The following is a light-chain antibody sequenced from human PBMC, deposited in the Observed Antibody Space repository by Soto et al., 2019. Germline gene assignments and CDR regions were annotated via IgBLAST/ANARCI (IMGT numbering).Light chain of an antibody. Sequence: EIVLTQSPGTLSLSPGERATLSCRASQSVSSSYLAWYQQKPGQAPRLLIYGASSRATGIPDRFSGSGSGTDFTLTISRLEPEAFAVYYCQQYGSSQFTFGPGTKVDIK. CDR2: GAS. CDR1: QSVSSSY. V-gene: IGKV3-20*01. CDR3: QQYGSSQFT. J-gene: IGKJ3*01.